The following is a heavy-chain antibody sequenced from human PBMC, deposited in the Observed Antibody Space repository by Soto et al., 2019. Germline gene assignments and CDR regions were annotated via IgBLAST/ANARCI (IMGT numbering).Heavy chain of an antibody. J-gene: IGHJ5*02. V-gene: IGHV1-8*01. D-gene: IGHD5-18*01. Sequence: QVQLVQSGAEVKKPGASVKVSCKASGYTFTSYDINWVRQATGQGLEWMGWMNPNSGNTGYAQKFQGRVTMTRNTSISTAYMELSSLRSEDTAVYYCARSKGYSYGPYNWFDPWGQGTLVTVPS. CDR3: ARSKGYSYGPYNWFDP. CDR2: MNPNSGNT. CDR1: GYTFTSYD.